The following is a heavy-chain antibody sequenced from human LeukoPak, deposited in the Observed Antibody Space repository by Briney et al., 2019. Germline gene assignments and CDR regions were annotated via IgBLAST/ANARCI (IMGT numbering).Heavy chain of an antibody. V-gene: IGHV4-59*01. Sequence: SETLSLTCNVSGGSISSYYWSWIRQPPGKGLEWIGYIYYSGSTNYNPSLKSRVTISVDTSKNQFSLKLTSVTAADTAVYYCARADGYYYGMDVWGQGTTVTVSS. CDR3: ARADGYYYGMDV. J-gene: IGHJ6*02. CDR1: GGSISSYY. D-gene: IGHD5-24*01. CDR2: IYYSGST.